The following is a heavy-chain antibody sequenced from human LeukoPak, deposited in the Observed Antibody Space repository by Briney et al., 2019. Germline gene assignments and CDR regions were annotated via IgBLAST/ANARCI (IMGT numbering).Heavy chain of an antibody. V-gene: IGHV3-48*01. D-gene: IGHD4-17*01. CDR2: ISSSSSTI. Sequence: GGSLRLSCAASGFTFSSYSMNWVRQAPRKGLEWVSYISSSSSTIYYADSVKGRFAISRDNAKNSLYLQMNSLRAEDTAVYYCARDLTTPFDYWGQGTLVTVSS. CDR3: ARDLTTPFDY. J-gene: IGHJ4*02. CDR1: GFTFSSYS.